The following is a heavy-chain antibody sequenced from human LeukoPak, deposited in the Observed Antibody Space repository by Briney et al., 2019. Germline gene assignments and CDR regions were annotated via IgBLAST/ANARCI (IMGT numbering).Heavy chain of an antibody. CDR2: VSTGSNYI. CDR3: AKDTAYYYDSSGIGAFDI. Sequence: PGGSLRLSCTASGFTFSSYSLNWVRQAPGKGLEWVSSVSTGSNYIYYADSVKGRFTISRDNDKNSLYLQMNSLRVEDTAVYYCAKDTAYYYDSSGIGAFDIWGQGTMVTVSS. J-gene: IGHJ3*02. V-gene: IGHV3-21*01. D-gene: IGHD3-22*01. CDR1: GFTFSSYS.